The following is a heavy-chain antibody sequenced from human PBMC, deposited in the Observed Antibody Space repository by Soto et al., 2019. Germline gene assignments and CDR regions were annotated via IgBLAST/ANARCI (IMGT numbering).Heavy chain of an antibody. CDR1: GYTFTSYG. J-gene: IGHJ4*02. CDR2: ISAYNGNT. D-gene: IGHD3-10*01. CDR3: ARALLWFGELLREGYYFDY. V-gene: IGHV1-18*01. Sequence: QVQLVQSGAEVKKPGASVKVSCKASGYTFTSYGISWVRQAPGQGLEWMGWISAYNGNTNYAQKLQGRVTITTDTSATTAYMELRRLRSDDTAVYYCARALLWFGELLREGYYFDYWGQGTLVTVSS.